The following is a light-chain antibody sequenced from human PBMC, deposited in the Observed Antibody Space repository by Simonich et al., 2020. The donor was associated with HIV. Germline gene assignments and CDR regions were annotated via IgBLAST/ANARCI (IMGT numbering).Light chain of an antibody. J-gene: IGKJ1*01. CDR1: QSFLYSSNNKNY. Sequence: DIVMTQSPDSLAVSLGERVTINCKSSQSFLYSSNNKNYLVWYQQKPGQPPQLLIYWASTRESGVPDRCSGSGSGTDFTLTISSLQAEDVAVYYCQQYYSSPRTFGQGTKVEIK. CDR3: QQYYSSPRT. CDR2: WAS. V-gene: IGKV4-1*01.